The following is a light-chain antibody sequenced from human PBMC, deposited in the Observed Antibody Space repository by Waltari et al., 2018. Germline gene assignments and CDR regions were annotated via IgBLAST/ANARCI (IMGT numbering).Light chain of an antibody. CDR2: GAS. V-gene: IGKV3-20*01. Sequence: EIVLTQSPGTLSLSPGERATLSCMASQSVSSSYLAWYQQKPGQAPRLLIYGASSRATGIPDRFSGSCSGTDFTLTISRLEPEDCAVYYCQQYGSSPYTFGQGTKLEIK. CDR1: QSVSSSY. J-gene: IGKJ2*01. CDR3: QQYGSSPYT.